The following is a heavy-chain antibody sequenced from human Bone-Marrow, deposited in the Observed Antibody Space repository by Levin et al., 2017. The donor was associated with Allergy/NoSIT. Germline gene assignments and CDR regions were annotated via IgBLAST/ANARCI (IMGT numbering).Heavy chain of an antibody. CDR3: ARGGPYGY. J-gene: IGHJ4*02. CDR1: GFTVSNNY. V-gene: IGHV3-53*01. Sequence: GGSLRLSCAVSGFTVSNNYMSWVRQAPGKGLEWVSVIYSAGSTYYADSVRGRFTISRDNSKNTLFLQMNSLRADDTAVYYCARGGPYGYWGQGSLVTVSS. CDR2: IYSAGST. D-gene: IGHD3-16*01.